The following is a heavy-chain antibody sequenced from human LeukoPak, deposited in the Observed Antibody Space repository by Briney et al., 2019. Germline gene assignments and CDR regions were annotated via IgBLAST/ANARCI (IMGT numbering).Heavy chain of an antibody. V-gene: IGHV1-2*02. CDR2: INPNSGGT. D-gene: IGHD3-22*01. J-gene: IGHJ5*02. CDR1: GYTFTGYY. Sequence: ASVKVSCKASGYTFTGYYMHWVRQAHGQGLEWMGWINPNSGGTNYAQKFQGRVTMTRDTSISTAYMELSRLRSDDTAVYYCAREDYYDSSGYYPNWFDPWGQGTLVTVSS. CDR3: AREDYYDSSGYYPNWFDP.